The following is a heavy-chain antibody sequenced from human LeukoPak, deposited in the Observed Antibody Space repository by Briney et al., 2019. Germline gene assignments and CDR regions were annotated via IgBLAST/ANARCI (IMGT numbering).Heavy chain of an antibody. CDR2: IYYSGST. CDR3: ARDRLTGYGRAEFDY. D-gene: IGHD3-9*01. V-gene: IGHV4-30-4*01. Sequence: SETLSLTCTVSGGSISSGDYYWSWIRQPPGKGLEWIVYIYYSGSTYYNPSLKSRVTISVDTSKNQFSLTLSSVTAADTAVYYCARDRLTGYGRAEFDYWGQGTLVTVSS. J-gene: IGHJ4*02. CDR1: GGSISSGDYY.